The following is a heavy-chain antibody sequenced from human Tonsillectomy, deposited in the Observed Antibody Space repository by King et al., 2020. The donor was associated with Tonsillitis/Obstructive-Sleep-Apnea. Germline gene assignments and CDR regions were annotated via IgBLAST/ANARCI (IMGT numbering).Heavy chain of an antibody. J-gene: IGHJ4*02. CDR3: AKMLGVVVVTAVMAFDY. Sequence: QLVQSGGGLVQPGGSLRLSCAASGFTFSNYAMSWVRQAPGKGLDWVSGIRGRGSSKYYADPVKGRFTISRDNSKNTLYLQMNSLRAEDTAVYYCAKMLGVVVVTAVMAFDYWGQGTLVTVSS. V-gene: IGHV3-23*04. D-gene: IGHD2-21*02. CDR1: GFTFSNYA. CDR2: IRGRGSSK.